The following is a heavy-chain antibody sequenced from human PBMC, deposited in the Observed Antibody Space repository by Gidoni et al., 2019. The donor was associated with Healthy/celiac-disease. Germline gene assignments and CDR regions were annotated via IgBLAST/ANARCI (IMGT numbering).Heavy chain of an antibody. V-gene: IGHV5-51*03. D-gene: IGHD3-10*01. J-gene: IGHJ4*02. Sequence: EVQLAQSGAGGKKPGESRKISCKGSGYSFTSYWIGWVRQMPGKGLEWMGIIYPVDSYTRYSPSFQGQVTISADKSISTAYLQWSSLKASDPAMYYCARLGYYGSGSDPHYFDSWGQGTLVTVSS. CDR3: ARLGYYGSGSDPHYFDS. CDR1: GYSFTSYW. CDR2: IYPVDSYT.